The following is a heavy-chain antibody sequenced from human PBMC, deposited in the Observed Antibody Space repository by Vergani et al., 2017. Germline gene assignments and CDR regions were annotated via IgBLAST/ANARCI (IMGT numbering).Heavy chain of an antibody. CDR3: ARDLLLLSTRFDP. J-gene: IGHJ5*02. V-gene: IGHV3-33*01. D-gene: IGHD2/OR15-2a*01. CDR1: GFTFNQYG. Sequence: QVQLVESGGGVVQPGRSLRLSCAASGFTFNQYGMHWVRQAPGKGLEWVAVTWYYGNNKQYADSVKGRFTISRDNSKSTMYLQMNSLRDEDTGVYYCARDLLLLSTRFDPWGQGTLVTVSS. CDR2: TWYYGNNK.